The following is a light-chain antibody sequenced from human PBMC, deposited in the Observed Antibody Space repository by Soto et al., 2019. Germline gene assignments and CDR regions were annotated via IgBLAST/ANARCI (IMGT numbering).Light chain of an antibody. CDR3: QQRSNWLT. J-gene: IGKJ4*01. V-gene: IGKV3-11*01. CDR1: QSVDSN. CDR2: GAS. Sequence: EIEMTQSPATLSLSPGDGATLSCRASQSVDSNLAWYQQKPGQAPRLLIYGASTRATGIPARFSGSGSGTDFTLTISSLEPEDFAVYYCQQRSNWLTFGGGTKVDIK.